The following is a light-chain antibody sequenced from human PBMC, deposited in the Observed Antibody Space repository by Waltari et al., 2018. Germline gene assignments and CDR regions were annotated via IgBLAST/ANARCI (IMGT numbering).Light chain of an antibody. Sequence: IQLTQSPSSLSASVGDRVTLTGRASQGIRNYLAWYQQKSGKAPKLLIYTASTLQRGVPSRFSGRGSGTDFTLTISSLQPEDFATYYCQQLNSYPPTFGGGTKVEIK. CDR1: QGIRNY. J-gene: IGKJ4*01. CDR3: QQLNSYPPT. CDR2: TAS. V-gene: IGKV1-9*01.